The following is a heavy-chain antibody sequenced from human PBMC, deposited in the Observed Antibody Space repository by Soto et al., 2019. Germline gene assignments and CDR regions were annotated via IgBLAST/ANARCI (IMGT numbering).Heavy chain of an antibody. CDR2: IIPIFGTA. CDR3: AGFEYSSSSPDY. CDR1: GCTFSSYA. Sequence: SVKVSCKASGCTFSSYAISWVRQAPGQGLEWMGGIIPIFGTANYAQKFQGRVTITADESTSTAYMELSSLRSEDTAVYYCAGFEYSSSSPDYWGQGTLVTVSS. J-gene: IGHJ4*02. V-gene: IGHV1-69*13. D-gene: IGHD6-6*01.